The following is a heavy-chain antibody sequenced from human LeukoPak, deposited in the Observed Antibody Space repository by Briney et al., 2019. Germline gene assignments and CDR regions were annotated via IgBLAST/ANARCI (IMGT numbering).Heavy chain of an antibody. D-gene: IGHD6-19*01. J-gene: IGHJ2*01. CDR1: GFTFSSYG. CDR2: ISYDGSNK. Sequence: GGSLRLSCTASGFTFSSYGMHWVRQAPGKGLEWVAIISYDGSNKYYADSVQGRFTISRDNSKNTLYLQMNSLRAEDTAVYYCAKDLGGGSGCYDLWGRGTLVTVSS. V-gene: IGHV3-30*18. CDR3: AKDLGGGSGCYDL.